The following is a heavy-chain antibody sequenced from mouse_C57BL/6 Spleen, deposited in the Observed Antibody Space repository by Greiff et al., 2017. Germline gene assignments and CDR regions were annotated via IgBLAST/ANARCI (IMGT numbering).Heavy chain of an antibody. Sequence: VQLQQSGAELVKPGASVKLSCTASGFNINDYYMHWVKQRTEQGLEWIGRIDPEDGETKYDPKFQGKATITADTSSNTAYLQLSSLTSEDTAVYDCARNDGSSSLDVWGTGTTVTVSA. J-gene: IGHJ1*03. CDR3: ARNDGSSSLDV. D-gene: IGHD1-1*01. CDR1: GFNINDYY. CDR2: IDPEDGET. V-gene: IGHV14-2*01.